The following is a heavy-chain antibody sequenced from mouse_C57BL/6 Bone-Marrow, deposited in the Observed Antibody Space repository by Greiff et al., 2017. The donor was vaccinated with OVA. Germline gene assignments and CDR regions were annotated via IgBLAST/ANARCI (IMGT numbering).Heavy chain of an antibody. CDR2: IYPGNSDT. V-gene: IGHV1-5*01. Sequence: VQLQQSGTVLARPGASVKMSCKTSGYTFTSYWMHWVKQRPGQGLEWIGAIYPGNSDTSYNQKFKGKAKLTAVTSASTAYMELSSLTNEDSAVYYCTRGAVSLTGTFAYWGQGTLVTVSA. J-gene: IGHJ3*01. D-gene: IGHD4-1*01. CDR3: TRGAVSLTGTFAY. CDR1: GYTFTSYW.